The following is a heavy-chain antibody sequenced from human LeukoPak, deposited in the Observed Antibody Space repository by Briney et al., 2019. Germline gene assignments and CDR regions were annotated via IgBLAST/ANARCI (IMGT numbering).Heavy chain of an antibody. D-gene: IGHD2-15*01. CDR3: ARDSWWYEIDY. CDR1: GYSISSGYY. J-gene: IGHJ4*02. V-gene: IGHV4-38-2*02. CDR2: IYHSGST. Sequence: SETLSLTCTVSGYSISSGYYWGWIRQPPGKGLEWIGSIYHSGSTYYNPSLKSRVTISVDTSKNQFSLKLSSVTAADTAVYYCARDSWWYEIDYWGQGTLVTVSS.